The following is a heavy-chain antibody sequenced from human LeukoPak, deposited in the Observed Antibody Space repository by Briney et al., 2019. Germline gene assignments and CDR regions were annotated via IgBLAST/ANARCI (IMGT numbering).Heavy chain of an antibody. CDR3: AKGPDYGESMGFDY. CDR1: GFTFSSYA. V-gene: IGHV3-23*01. J-gene: IGHJ4*02. Sequence: SGGSLRSSCAASGFTFSSYAMSWVRQAPGKGLEWVSAISGRGGSTYYADSVKGRFTISRANSKNTLYLQMSSLRAEDTAVYYCAKGPDYGESMGFDYWAERSLVTVSS. CDR2: ISGRGGST. D-gene: IGHD4-17*01.